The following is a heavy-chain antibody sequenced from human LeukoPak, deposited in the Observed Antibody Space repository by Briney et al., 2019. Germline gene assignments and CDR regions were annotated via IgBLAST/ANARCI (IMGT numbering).Heavy chain of an antibody. CDR3: AKDIAQGYTFGSIGQDY. CDR1: GLTFSNYA. V-gene: IGHV3-23*01. D-gene: IGHD5-18*01. J-gene: IGHJ4*02. CDR2: ISESGTGT. Sequence: GGSLRLSCAASGLTFSNYAMSWVRQAPGKGLEWVSAISESGTGTYYADSVRGRFTISRDNSKNTLSLQMNSLRVEDTAVYYCAKDIAQGYTFGSIGQDYWGQGTLVTVSS.